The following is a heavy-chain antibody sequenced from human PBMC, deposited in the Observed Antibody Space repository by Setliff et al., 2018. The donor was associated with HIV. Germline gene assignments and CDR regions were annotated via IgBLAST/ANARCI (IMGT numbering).Heavy chain of an antibody. CDR1: GFTFSTYA. J-gene: IGHJ4*02. CDR3: ARGSKAAAGPPDF. CDR2: ISAGGST. Sequence: GGSLRLSCAASGFTFSTYAMSWVRQAPGKGLEWVSTISAGGSTGYADSVKGRFTISRDNGYSSLYLQMNGLRAEDTALYYCARGSKAAAGPPDFWGQGTLVTVSS. D-gene: IGHD6-13*01. V-gene: IGHV3-20*04.